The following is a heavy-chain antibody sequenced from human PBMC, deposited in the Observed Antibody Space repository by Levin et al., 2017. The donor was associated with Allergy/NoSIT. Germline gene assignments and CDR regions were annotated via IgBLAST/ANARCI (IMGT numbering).Heavy chain of an antibody. V-gene: IGHV3-21*01. J-gene: IGHJ4*02. CDR3: ARDRVPEAAAGNFDY. D-gene: IGHD6-13*01. CDR1: GFTFSSYS. Sequence: GESLKISCAASGFTFSSYSMNWVRQAPGKGLEWVSSISSSSSYIYYADSVKGRFTISRDNAKNSLYLQMNSLRAEDTAVYYCARDRVPEAAAGNFDYWGQGTLVTVSS. CDR2: ISSSSSYI.